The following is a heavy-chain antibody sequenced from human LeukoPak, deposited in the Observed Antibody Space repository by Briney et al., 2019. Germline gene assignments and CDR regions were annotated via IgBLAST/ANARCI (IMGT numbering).Heavy chain of an antibody. Sequence: GGSLRLSCAASGFTFSSYGMQWVRQAPGKGLEWVAVISYDGSNKYYADSVKGRFTISRDNSKNTLYLQMNSLRAEDTAVYYCAKDYYDSSGYILYYYYYGMDVWGQGTTVTVSS. V-gene: IGHV3-30*18. CDR2: ISYDGSNK. D-gene: IGHD3-22*01. J-gene: IGHJ6*02. CDR3: AKDYYDSSGYILYYYYYGMDV. CDR1: GFTFSSYG.